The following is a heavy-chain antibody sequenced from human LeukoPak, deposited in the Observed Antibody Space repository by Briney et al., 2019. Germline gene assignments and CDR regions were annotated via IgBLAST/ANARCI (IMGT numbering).Heavy chain of an antibody. CDR2: ISSSSSYI. CDR1: GFTFSSYS. D-gene: IGHD1-26*01. CDR3: AKGDTTWELPHDY. V-gene: IGHV3-21*04. J-gene: IGHJ4*02. Sequence: NPGGSLRLSCAASGFTFSSYSMNWVRQAPGKGLEWVSSISSSSSYIYYADSVKGRFTISRDNSKNTPYLQMNSLRAEDTAVYYCAKGDTTWELPHDYWGQGTLVTVSS.